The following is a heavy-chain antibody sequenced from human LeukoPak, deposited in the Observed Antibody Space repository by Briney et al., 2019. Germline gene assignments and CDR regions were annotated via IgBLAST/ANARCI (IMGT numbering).Heavy chain of an antibody. CDR2: ISSDSGTI. J-gene: IGHJ5*02. CDR1: GLTFSTYS. D-gene: IGHD1-14*01. Sequence: GGSLRLSCGASGLTFSTYSMNWVRQAPGKGQEWVSYISSDSGTIYYADSVKGRFTISRDNAKKSLYLQMNSLRAEDTAVYYCARAAQPGFDPWGQGTLVTVSS. CDR3: ARAAQPGFDP. V-gene: IGHV3-48*01.